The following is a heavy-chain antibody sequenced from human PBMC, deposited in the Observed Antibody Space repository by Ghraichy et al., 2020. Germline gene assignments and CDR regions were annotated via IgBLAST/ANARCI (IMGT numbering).Heavy chain of an antibody. CDR2: IYYSGST. CDR3: ARDTNYYYGMDV. J-gene: IGHJ6*02. Sequence: ESLNISCTVSGGSISSYYWSWIRQPPGKGLEWIGYIYYSGSTNYNPSLKSRVTISVDTSKNQFSLKLSSVTAADTAVYYCARDTNYYYGMDVWGQGTTVTVSS. V-gene: IGHV4-59*01. CDR1: GGSISSYY.